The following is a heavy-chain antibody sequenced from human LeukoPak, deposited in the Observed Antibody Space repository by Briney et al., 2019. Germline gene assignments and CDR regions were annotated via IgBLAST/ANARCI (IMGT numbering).Heavy chain of an antibody. Sequence: GGSLRLSCAASGFTFSSYEMNWVRQAPGKGLEWVSYISSSGSTIYYADSVRGRFTISRDNAKNSLYLQMNSRRAEDTAVYYCASESSSPTLYYGMDVWGQGATVTVSS. J-gene: IGHJ6*02. CDR2: ISSSGSTI. V-gene: IGHV3-48*03. CDR1: GFTFSSYE. D-gene: IGHD6-6*01. CDR3: ASESSSPTLYYGMDV.